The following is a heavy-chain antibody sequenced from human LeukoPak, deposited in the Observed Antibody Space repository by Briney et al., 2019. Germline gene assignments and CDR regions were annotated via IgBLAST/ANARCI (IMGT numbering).Heavy chain of an antibody. CDR1: GVSISSSSYY. Sequence: SETLSLTCTVSGVSISSSSYYWGWLRQPPGKGLEWIGSIYYSGSTYYNPSLKSRVTISVDTSKNQFSLKLSSVTAADTAVYYCARHSGSYDFWSGYPAGYYFDYWGQGTLVTVSS. J-gene: IGHJ4*02. CDR2: IYYSGST. D-gene: IGHD3-3*01. V-gene: IGHV4-39*01. CDR3: ARHSGSYDFWSGYPAGYYFDY.